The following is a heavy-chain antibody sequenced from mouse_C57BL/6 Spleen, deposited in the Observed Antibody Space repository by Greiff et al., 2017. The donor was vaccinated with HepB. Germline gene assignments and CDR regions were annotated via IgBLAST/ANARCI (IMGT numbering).Heavy chain of an antibody. D-gene: IGHD1-1*01. Sequence: QVQLQQSGPELVKPGASVKISCKASGYAFSSSWMNWVKQRPGKGLEWIGRIYPGDGDTNYNGKFKGKATLTADKSSSTAYMQRSSLTSEDSAVYFCAREGGSTDAMDYWGQGTSVTVSS. V-gene: IGHV1-82*01. J-gene: IGHJ4*01. CDR2: IYPGDGDT. CDR1: GYAFSSSW. CDR3: AREGGSTDAMDY.